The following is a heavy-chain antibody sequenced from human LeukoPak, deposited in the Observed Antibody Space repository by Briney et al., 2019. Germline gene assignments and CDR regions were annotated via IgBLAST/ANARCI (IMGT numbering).Heavy chain of an antibody. V-gene: IGHV3-21*01. CDR1: GFTFSSYN. D-gene: IGHD1-26*01. CDR2: ITSDGRLT. J-gene: IGHJ6*03. CDR3: PRHPYSGRYRHLYSYYMDV. Sequence: GGSLRLSCAASGFTFSSYNMNWVRQAPGKRLEWVACITSDGRLTYYVDSVRGRFTISRDNDKTSLFLQVDSLRDEDTAVYYCPRHPYSGRYRHLYSYYMDVWGKGPTLTVS.